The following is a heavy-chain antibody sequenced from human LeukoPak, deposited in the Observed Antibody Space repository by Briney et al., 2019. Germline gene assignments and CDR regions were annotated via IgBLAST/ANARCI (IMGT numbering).Heavy chain of an antibody. Sequence: PSETLSLTCTVSGSSVSSGSYYWSWIRQPPGKGLEWIGNIYYSGSTNYNPSLKSRVTISVDTSKNQFSLKLSSVTAADTAEYYRARDRVVRGGNAFDIWGQGTMVTVSS. V-gene: IGHV4-61*01. CDR2: IYYSGST. J-gene: IGHJ3*02. CDR1: GSSVSSGSYY. D-gene: IGHD3-10*01. CDR3: ARDRVVRGGNAFDI.